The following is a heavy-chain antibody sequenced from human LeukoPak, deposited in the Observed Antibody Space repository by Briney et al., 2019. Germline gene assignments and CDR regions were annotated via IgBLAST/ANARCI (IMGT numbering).Heavy chain of an antibody. CDR1: LDSISIYY. D-gene: IGHD1-20*01. CDR2: IYYSRST. Sequence: PETLSLTCTLSLDSISIYYWSWIPDPPGGGREWIGYIYYSRSTKYNTPLKSRVTISIDTSKNQFSLKLSSVTAADTAVYYCARVTVAGEADYWGQGTLVTVSS. J-gene: IGHJ4*02. CDR3: ARVTVAGEADY. V-gene: IGHV4-59*01.